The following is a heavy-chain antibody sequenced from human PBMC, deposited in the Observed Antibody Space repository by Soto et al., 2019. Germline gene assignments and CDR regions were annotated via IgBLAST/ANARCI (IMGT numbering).Heavy chain of an antibody. CDR3: AMLGGSSGGSNDMDV. D-gene: IGHD6-6*01. J-gene: IGHJ6*02. Sequence: EVQLLESGGGLVQPGGSLRLSCAASGLTFSDYHMDWVRQAPGKGLEWVGRIRRKANSYTTEYAASVKGRFTISTDDSKNLLYLKMNSRKAEDTAVYYCAMLGGSSGGSNDMDVWGQGTMVTVSS. CDR1: GLTFSDYH. CDR2: IRRKANSYTT. V-gene: IGHV3-72*01.